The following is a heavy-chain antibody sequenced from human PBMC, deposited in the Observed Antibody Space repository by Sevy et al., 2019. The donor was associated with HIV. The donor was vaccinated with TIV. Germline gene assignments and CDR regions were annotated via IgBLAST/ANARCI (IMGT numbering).Heavy chain of an antibody. CDR1: GFTFSSYA. CDR2: ISYDGSNK. J-gene: IGHJ6*02. Sequence: GGSLRLSCAAPGFTFSSYAMHWVRQAPGKGLEWVAVISYDGSNKYYADSVKGRFTISRDNSKNTLYLQMNGLRAEDTAVYYCASSNQGYCSGGSCALYGMDVWGQGTTVTVSS. D-gene: IGHD2-15*01. CDR3: ASSNQGYCSGGSCALYGMDV. V-gene: IGHV3-30-3*01.